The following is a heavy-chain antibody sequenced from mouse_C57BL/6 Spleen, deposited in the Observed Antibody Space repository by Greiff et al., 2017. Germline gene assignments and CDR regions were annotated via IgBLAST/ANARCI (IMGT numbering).Heavy chain of an antibody. CDR2: LYPGSGST. CDR1: GYTFTSYW. D-gene: IGHD1-1*02. V-gene: IGHV1-55*01. J-gene: IGHJ4*01. CDR3: ARWSDYYAMDY. Sequence: QVQLQQPGAELVKPGASVKMSCKASGYTFTSYWITWVKQRPGQGLEWIGDLYPGSGSTNYNEKFKSKATLTVDTSSSTAYMQLSSLTSEDSAVYYCARWSDYYAMDYWGQGTSVTVSS.